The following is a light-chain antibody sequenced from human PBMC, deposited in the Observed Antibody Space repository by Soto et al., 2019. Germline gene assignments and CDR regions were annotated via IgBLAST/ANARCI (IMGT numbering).Light chain of an antibody. J-gene: IGKJ5*01. CDR3: QQANSFPLT. CDR1: QGISSW. Sequence: DILMTQSPSSVSASLGDRATISCRAGQGISSWLAWYQQKPGKAPMLLIYAASSLQTGVPSRFSGSGSGTDFTLTISSLQHEYFATYCCQQANSFPLTFGGGTRLEIK. CDR2: AAS. V-gene: IGKV1-12*01.